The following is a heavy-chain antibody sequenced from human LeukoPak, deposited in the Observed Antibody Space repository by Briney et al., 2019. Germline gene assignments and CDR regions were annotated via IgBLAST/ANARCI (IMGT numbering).Heavy chain of an antibody. V-gene: IGHV3-30*18. CDR1: GFSFSSYW. Sequence: SGGSLRLSCAASGFSFSSYWMSWVRQAPGKGLEWVAVISSDGSHKYYADSVKGRFTISRDNSKNTLYLQMNSLRAEDTAVYYCAKEKGATVTTFFDYWGQGTLVTVSS. CDR3: AKEKGATVTTFFDY. D-gene: IGHD4-17*01. CDR2: ISSDGSHK. J-gene: IGHJ4*02.